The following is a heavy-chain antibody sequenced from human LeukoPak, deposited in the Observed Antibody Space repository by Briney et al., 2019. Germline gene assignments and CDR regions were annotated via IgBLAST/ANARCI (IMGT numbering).Heavy chain of an antibody. CDR2: IYYSGST. CDR1: GGSISSSSYS. CDR3: ARRWYYYDSSGYSEDAFDI. J-gene: IGHJ3*02. Sequence: SETLSLTCTVSGGSISSSSYSWGWIRQPPGKGLEWIGSIYYSGSTYYNPSLKSRVTISVDTSKNQFSLKLSSVTAADTAVYYCARRWYYYDSSGYSEDAFDIWGQGTMVTVSS. D-gene: IGHD3-22*01. V-gene: IGHV4-39*01.